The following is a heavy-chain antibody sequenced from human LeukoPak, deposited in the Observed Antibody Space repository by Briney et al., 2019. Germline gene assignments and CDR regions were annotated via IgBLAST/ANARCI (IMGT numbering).Heavy chain of an antibody. D-gene: IGHD2-2*01. CDR2: ISGSGGST. CDR1: GFTFSSYA. V-gene: IGHV3-23*01. J-gene: IGHJ6*02. CDR3: AKDALKYCSSTSCSYYYYGMDV. Sequence: GGSLRLSCAASGFTFSSYAMSWVRQAPGKGLEWVSAISGSGGSTYYADSVKGRFTISRDNSKNTLYLQMNSLRAEDTAVYYCAKDALKYCSSTSCSYYYYGMDVWGQGTTVTVSS.